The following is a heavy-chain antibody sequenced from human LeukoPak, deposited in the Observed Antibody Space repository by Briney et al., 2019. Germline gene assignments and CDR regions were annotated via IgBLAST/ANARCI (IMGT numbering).Heavy chain of an antibody. D-gene: IGHD2-2*01. J-gene: IGHJ4*02. V-gene: IGHV1-69*05. CDR1: GGTFSSYA. Sequence: GASVKVSCKASGGTFSSYAISWVRQAPGQGLEWMGGIIPIFGTANYAQKFQGRVTMTRNTSISTAYMELSSLRSEDTAVYYCARGSPYCSSTSCSKGFDYWGQGTLVTVSS. CDR3: ARGSPYCSSTSCSKGFDY. CDR2: IIPIFGTA.